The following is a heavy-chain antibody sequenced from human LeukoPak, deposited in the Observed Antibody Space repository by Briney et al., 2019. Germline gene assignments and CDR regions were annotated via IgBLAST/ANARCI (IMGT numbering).Heavy chain of an antibody. D-gene: IGHD5-18*01. CDR2: ISYDGSDK. J-gene: IGHJ4*02. Sequence: PGGSLRLSCAASGFTFSSYGMHWVRQAPGKGLEWVAVISYDGSDKYYVDSVKGRFTISRDNSKNTLSLQMNSLRAEDTAVYYCAKDANIQLWAADYFDYWGQGTLVTVSS. CDR1: GFTFSSYG. CDR3: AKDANIQLWAADYFDY. V-gene: IGHV3-30*18.